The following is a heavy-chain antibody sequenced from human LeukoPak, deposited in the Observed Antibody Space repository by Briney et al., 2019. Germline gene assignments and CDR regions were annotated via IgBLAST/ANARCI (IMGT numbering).Heavy chain of an antibody. D-gene: IGHD3-10*01. J-gene: IGHJ4*02. CDR1: GGTFSSYA. Sequence: SVKVSCKASGGTFSSYAISWVRQAPGQGLEWMGGIIPIFGTANYAQKFQGRVTITADESTSTAYMELSSLRSEDTAVYYCARNYGSGSYYKLPPDYWGQGTLVTVSS. V-gene: IGHV1-69*13. CDR2: IIPIFGTA. CDR3: ARNYGSGSYYKLPPDY.